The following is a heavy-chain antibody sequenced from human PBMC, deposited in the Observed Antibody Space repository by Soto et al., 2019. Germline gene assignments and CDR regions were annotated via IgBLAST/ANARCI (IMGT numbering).Heavy chain of an antibody. J-gene: IGHJ3*02. CDR1: GFTFSNYA. CDR2: ISGSGSST. CDR3: TTDPPGLYCSSTSCYDVDAFDI. Sequence: GGSLRLSCAASGFTFSNYAMSWVRQAPGKGLEWVSAISGSGSSTYYSDSVKGRFTISRDNSKNTLYLQMNSLRAEDTAVYYCTTDPPGLYCSSTSCYDVDAFDIWGQGTMVTVSS. D-gene: IGHD2-2*01. V-gene: IGHV3-23*01.